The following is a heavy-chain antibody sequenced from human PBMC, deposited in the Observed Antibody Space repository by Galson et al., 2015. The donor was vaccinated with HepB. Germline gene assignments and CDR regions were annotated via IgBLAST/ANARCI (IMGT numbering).Heavy chain of an antibody. V-gene: IGHV1-2*02. CDR2: INPNSGGT. J-gene: IGHJ6*02. CDR1: GYTFTGYY. Sequence: SVKVSCKASGYTFTGYYVHWVRQAPGQGLEWMGWINPNSGGTNYAQKFQGRVTVTRDTSISTAYVELSRLRSDDTAVYYCARDFGPKANYHYYYGVDVWGQGTTVTVSS. D-gene: IGHD3-3*01. CDR3: ARDFGPKANYHYYYGVDV.